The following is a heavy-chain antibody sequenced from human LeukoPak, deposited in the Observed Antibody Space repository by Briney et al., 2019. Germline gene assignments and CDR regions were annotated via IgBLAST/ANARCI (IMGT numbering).Heavy chain of an antibody. CDR3: AGSSGYHFVY. J-gene: IGHJ4*02. CDR2: IIPIFGTA. V-gene: IGHV1-69*05. D-gene: IGHD3-22*01. CDR1: GGTFSSYA. Sequence: VASVKVSCKASGGTFSSYAISWVRQAPGQGLEWMGGIIPIFGTANYAQKFQGRVTTTTDESTSTAYMELSSLRSEDTAVYYCAGSSGYHFVYWGQGTLVTVSS.